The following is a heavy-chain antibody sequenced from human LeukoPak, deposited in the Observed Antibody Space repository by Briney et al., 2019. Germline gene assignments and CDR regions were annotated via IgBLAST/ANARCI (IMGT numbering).Heavy chain of an antibody. D-gene: IGHD2-21*02. Sequence: PGGSLRLSCAASGFTFSSYEMNWVRQAPGKGLEWVSYISSSGSTIYYADSVKGRFTISRDNSKNTLYLQMNSLRAEDTAVYYCAKDRVMSRGDPTSFDYWGQGTLVTVSS. J-gene: IGHJ4*02. CDR3: AKDRVMSRGDPTSFDY. CDR1: GFTFSSYE. V-gene: IGHV3-48*03. CDR2: ISSSGSTI.